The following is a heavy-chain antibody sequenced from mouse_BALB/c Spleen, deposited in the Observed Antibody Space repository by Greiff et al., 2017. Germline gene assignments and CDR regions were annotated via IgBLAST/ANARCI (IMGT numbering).Heavy chain of an antibody. Sequence: EVQLQESGGGLVKPGGSPKLSCAASGFTFSSYTMSWVRQTPEKRLEWVATISSGGSYTYYPDSVKGRFTISRDNAKNTLYLQMSSLKSEDTAMYYCTRAGSPDYWGQGTTLTVSS. J-gene: IGHJ2*01. V-gene: IGHV5-6-4*01. CDR2: ISSGGSYT. D-gene: IGHD6-2*01. CDR3: TRAGSPDY. CDR1: GFTFSSYT.